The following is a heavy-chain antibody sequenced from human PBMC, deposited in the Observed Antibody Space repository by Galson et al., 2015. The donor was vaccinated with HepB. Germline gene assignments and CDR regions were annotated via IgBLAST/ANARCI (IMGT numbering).Heavy chain of an antibody. D-gene: IGHD3-16*01. V-gene: IGHV5-51*01. CDR1: RYRFSNYW. Sequence: QSGAEVKKPGESLKISCKASRYRFSNYWIGWVRQMPGKGLEWIGIIYPSDYDLRYSPSLQGQVTISVDKSVTTTYLQWDSLKASDSAMYYCARRSFSYVDYWGQGTLVTVSS. J-gene: IGHJ4*02. CDR3: ARRSFSYVDY. CDR2: IYPSDYDL.